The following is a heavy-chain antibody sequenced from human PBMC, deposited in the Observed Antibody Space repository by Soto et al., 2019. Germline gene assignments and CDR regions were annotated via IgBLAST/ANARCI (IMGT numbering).Heavy chain of an antibody. CDR2: IKEDGSDK. V-gene: IGHV3-7*01. CDR3: TRDLTRPDIPLTVYARGGLDL. D-gene: IGHD2-8*01. CDR1: GIAFSSYW. Sequence: GGSLRLSCAASGIAFSSYWMNWVRQAPGKGPEWVANIKEDGSDKYYVDSVKGRFTISRDNAKNSLYLQMNSLRVEDTAVYYCTRDLTRPDIPLTVYARGGLDLWGQGTLVTVSS. J-gene: IGHJ5*02.